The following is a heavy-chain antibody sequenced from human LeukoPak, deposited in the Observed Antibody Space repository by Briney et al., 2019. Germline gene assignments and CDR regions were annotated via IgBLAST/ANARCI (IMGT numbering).Heavy chain of an antibody. CDR2: IIPIFGTA. V-gene: IGHV1-69*05. CDR1: GGTFSSYA. CDR3: ASPPGMYSSSAYYFDY. D-gene: IGHD6-6*01. J-gene: IGHJ4*02. Sequence: SVKVSCEASGGTFSSYAISWVRQAPGQGLEWMGGIIPIFGTANYAQKFQGRVTITTDESTSTAYIELSSLRSEDTAVYYCASPPGMYSSSAYYFDYWGQGTLVTVSS.